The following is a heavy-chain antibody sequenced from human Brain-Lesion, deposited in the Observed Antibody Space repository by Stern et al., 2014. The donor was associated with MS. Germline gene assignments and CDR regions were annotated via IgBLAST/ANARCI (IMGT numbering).Heavy chain of an antibody. D-gene: IGHD3-3*01. J-gene: IGHJ6*02. CDR3: ARDQRGITIFGVVTDYYYLGMDV. CDR2: INPNSGGT. Sequence: QLVQSGAEVKKPGASVKVSCKTSGYIFTGYYIHWVRQAPGQGLEWMAWINPNSGGTKYAQKFQGRVTMSRDTSISTAYVELSSLTSDDTAVYYCARDQRGITIFGVVTDYYYLGMDVWGQGTTVTVSS. V-gene: IGHV1-2*02. CDR1: GYIFTGYY.